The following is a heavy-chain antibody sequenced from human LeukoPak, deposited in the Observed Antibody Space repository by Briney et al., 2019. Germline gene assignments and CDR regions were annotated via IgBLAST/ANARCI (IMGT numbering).Heavy chain of an antibody. Sequence: GGSLRLSCAASGFTFFSYGMHWVRQAPGKGLGWVTFIRYDGSDKDYADSVKGRFTISRDNSKNTLYLQMNSLRREDTAVYYCAKDAHFLYGGKRDYYFDYWGQGTLVTVSS. CDR2: IRYDGSDK. CDR3: AKDAHFLYGGKRDYYFDY. D-gene: IGHD4-23*01. V-gene: IGHV3-30*02. J-gene: IGHJ4*02. CDR1: GFTFFSYG.